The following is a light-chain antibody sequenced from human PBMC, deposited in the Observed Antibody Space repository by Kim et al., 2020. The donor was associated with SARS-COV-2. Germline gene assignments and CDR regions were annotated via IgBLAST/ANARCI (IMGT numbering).Light chain of an antibody. J-gene: IGLJ3*02. CDR1: SGSIASSY. CDR3: QSYDSSNWV. CDR2: ENN. Sequence: GKPVTISCTPSSGSIASSYVQWYQQRPDSAPTTVIYENNQRPSGVPDRFSGSVDGSSNSASLTISGLKTEDEAEYYCQSYDSSNWVFGGGTQLTVL. V-gene: IGLV6-57*03.